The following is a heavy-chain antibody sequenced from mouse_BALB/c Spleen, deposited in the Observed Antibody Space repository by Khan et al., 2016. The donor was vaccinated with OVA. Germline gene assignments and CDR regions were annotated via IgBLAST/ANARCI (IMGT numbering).Heavy chain of an antibody. Sequence: EVELVESGGGLVQPGGSLKLSCATSGFTFSDYFMYWVRQTPEKRLEWVAYISNGGGSTYYPDTVKGRFTISRDNAKNTRYLQMSRLKSEDTARYCCARGTTVGAFDYWGQGTTLTVSS. D-gene: IGHD1-1*01. CDR1: GFTFSDYF. J-gene: IGHJ2*01. V-gene: IGHV5-12*02. CDR3: ARGTTVGAFDY. CDR2: ISNGGGST.